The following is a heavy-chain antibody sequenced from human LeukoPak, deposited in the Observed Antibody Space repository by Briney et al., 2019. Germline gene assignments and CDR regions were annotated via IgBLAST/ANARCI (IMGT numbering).Heavy chain of an antibody. J-gene: IGHJ3*01. CDR2: IDSVGTS. D-gene: IGHD3-10*01. Sequence: NPSETLSLTCIVSGGSINKYFWNWIRQPAGKGLEWIGRIDSVGTSNYNPSLRGRVTMSVDTSKSHFSLEVTSMTAADMAMYYCARVCGSATNYRLCGFDVWGQGTVVTVSS. CDR3: ARVCGSATNYRLCGFDV. V-gene: IGHV4-4*07. CDR1: GGSINKYF.